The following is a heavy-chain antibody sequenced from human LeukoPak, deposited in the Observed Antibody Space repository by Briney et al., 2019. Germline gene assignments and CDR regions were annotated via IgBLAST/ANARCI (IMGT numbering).Heavy chain of an antibody. V-gene: IGHV3-23*01. J-gene: IGHJ6*02. CDR2: ISGSDGST. D-gene: IGHD4/OR15-4a*01. Sequence: QPGGSLRLSCAASGFTFSSYAMNWVRQAPGKGLEWVSDISGSDGSTYHADSVKGRFTISRDNSKNTLYLQMNSLRAEDTAVYYCAKGNVYGGNGMDVWGQGTTVTVSS. CDR1: GFTFSSYA. CDR3: AKGNVYGGNGMDV.